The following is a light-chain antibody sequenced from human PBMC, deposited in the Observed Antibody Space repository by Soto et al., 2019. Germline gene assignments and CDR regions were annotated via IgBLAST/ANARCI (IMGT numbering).Light chain of an antibody. Sequence: QSALTQPASVSGSPGQSITISCTGTSSDVGAFNSVSWYQQHPGNAPKLMIYEVSDRPSGVSNRFSGSKSGNTASLTISGLQAEDEADYYCNSHTSSNTYGFGTGTKLTVL. V-gene: IGLV2-14*01. CDR3: NSHTSSNTYG. J-gene: IGLJ1*01. CDR2: EVS. CDR1: SSDVGAFNS.